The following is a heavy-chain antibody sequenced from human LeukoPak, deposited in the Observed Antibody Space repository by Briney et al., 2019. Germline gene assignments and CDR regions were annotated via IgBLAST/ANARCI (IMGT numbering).Heavy chain of an antibody. CDR1: EFSVGSNY. J-gene: IGHJ5*02. CDR2: IYSGGST. CDR3: ARGVGLGGWFDP. V-gene: IGHV3-66*01. D-gene: IGHD3-16*01. Sequence: GGSLRLSCAASEFSVGSNYMTWVRQAPGKWLEWVSLIYSGGSTYYADSVKGRFTISRDNSKNTLYLQMNSLRAEDTAVYYCARGVGLGGWFDPWGQGTLVTVSS.